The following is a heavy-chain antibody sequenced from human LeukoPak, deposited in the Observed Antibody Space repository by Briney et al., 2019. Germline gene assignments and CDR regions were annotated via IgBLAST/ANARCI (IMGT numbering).Heavy chain of an antibody. D-gene: IGHD6-13*01. V-gene: IGHV1-18*01. J-gene: IGHJ4*02. Sequence: ASVKVSCKASGYTFTSYVISWVRQAPGQGLEWMGWISAYNGNTNYAQKLQGRVTMTTDTSTSTAYMELRSLRSDDTAVYYCARGGSSSWYGGWVDYWGQGTLVTVSS. CDR1: GYTFTSYV. CDR3: ARGGSSSWYGGWVDY. CDR2: ISAYNGNT.